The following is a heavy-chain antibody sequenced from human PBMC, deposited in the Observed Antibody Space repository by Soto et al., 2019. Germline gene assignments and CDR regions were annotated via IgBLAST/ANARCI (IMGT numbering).Heavy chain of an antibody. Sequence: SVKVSCKASGGTFSSYAISWVRQAPGQGLEWMGGIIPIFGTANYAQKFQGRVTITADESTSTAYMELSSLRSEDTAVYYCARDGYYDFWSGYYPDNWFDPWGQGXLVTVSS. J-gene: IGHJ5*02. D-gene: IGHD3-3*01. V-gene: IGHV1-69*13. CDR1: GGTFSSYA. CDR3: ARDGYYDFWSGYYPDNWFDP. CDR2: IIPIFGTA.